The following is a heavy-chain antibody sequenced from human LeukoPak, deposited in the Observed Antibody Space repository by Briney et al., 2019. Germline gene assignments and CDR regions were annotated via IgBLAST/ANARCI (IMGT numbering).Heavy chain of an antibody. J-gene: IGHJ4*02. Sequence: SETLSLTCTVSGGSISSYYWNWIRQPAGKGLEWIGRIYTSGSTNYNPSLKSRVTMSVYSSKNQFSLKLTSVTASDTSVYYCARAEINTADFDYWGQGTLVTVSS. CDR1: GGSISSYY. V-gene: IGHV4-4*07. D-gene: IGHD5-18*01. CDR2: IYTSGST. CDR3: ARAEINTADFDY.